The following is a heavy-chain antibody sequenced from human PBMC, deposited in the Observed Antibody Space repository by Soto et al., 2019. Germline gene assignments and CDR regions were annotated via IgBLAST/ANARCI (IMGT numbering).Heavy chain of an antibody. CDR2: ISSREVTV. J-gene: IGHJ4*02. CDR1: GFTFSNYY. V-gene: IGHV3-11*01. D-gene: IGHD6-19*01. CDR3: ARVSASGWHVNGRDYFDS. Sequence: GGSLRLSCAASGFTFSNYYMTWVRQAPGKGLECLSYISSREVTVYYADSVKGRFTISRDNTKNSLYLQMTTLRDEDTAVYYCARVSASGWHVNGRDYFDSWGQGTLVTVS.